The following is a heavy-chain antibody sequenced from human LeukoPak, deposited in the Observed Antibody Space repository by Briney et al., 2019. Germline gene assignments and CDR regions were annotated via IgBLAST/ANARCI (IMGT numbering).Heavy chain of an antibody. V-gene: IGHV1-69*06. CDR2: IIPIFGTA. CDR1: GGTFSSYA. D-gene: IGHD2-2*01. CDR3: ARDSFCSATTCYSAPHFDY. J-gene: IGHJ4*02. Sequence: SVKVSCKASGGTFSSYAISWVRQAPGQGLEWMGGIIPIFGTANYAQKFQGRLTITADTSTNTAYMELSSLRSEDTAFYYCARDSFCSATTCYSAPHFDYWGQGTLVTVSS.